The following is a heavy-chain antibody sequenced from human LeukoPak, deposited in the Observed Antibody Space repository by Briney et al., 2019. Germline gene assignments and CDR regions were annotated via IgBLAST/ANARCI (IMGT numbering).Heavy chain of an antibody. J-gene: IGHJ6*03. CDR1: GGSISNYY. CDR3: ARDILRYYYMDV. CDR2: IYTSGST. Sequence: SETLSLTCTVSGGSISNYYWSWIRQPPGKGLEWIGRIYTSGSTNYNPSLKSRVTISVDTSKNQFSLKLSSVTAADTAVYYCARDILRYYYMDVWGKGTTVTISS. D-gene: IGHD3-9*01. V-gene: IGHV4-4*08.